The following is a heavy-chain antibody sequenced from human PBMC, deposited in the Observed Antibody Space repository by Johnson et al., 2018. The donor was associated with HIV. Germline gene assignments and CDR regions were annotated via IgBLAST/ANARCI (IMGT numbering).Heavy chain of an antibody. V-gene: IGHV3-7*05. CDR1: GFTLSNHW. J-gene: IGHJ3*01. CDR3: VTADRGSA. CDR2: VNQDGSAT. D-gene: IGHD1-26*01. Sequence: VQLVESGGGLVQPGGSLRLSCAASGFTLSNHWMSWVRQAPGKGLEYVANVNQDGSATFYVDSVKGRFTISRDNAKNSLYLQMNSLRDEDTAVYYCVTADRGSAWGQGTTVTVSS.